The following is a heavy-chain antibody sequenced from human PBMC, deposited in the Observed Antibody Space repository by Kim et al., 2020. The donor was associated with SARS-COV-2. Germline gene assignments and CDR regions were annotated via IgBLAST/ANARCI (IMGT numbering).Heavy chain of an antibody. Sequence: GGSLRLSCAASGFTFSSYAMSWVRQAPGKGLEWVSAISGSGGSTYYADSVKGRFTISRDNSKNTLYLQMNSLRAEDTAVYYCAKMGTGPNGWPVVTSDLYYFDYWGQGTLVTVSS. CDR1: GFTFSSYA. D-gene: IGHD2-21*02. CDR2: ISGSGGST. V-gene: IGHV3-23*01. CDR3: AKMGTGPNGWPVVTSDLYYFDY. J-gene: IGHJ4*02.